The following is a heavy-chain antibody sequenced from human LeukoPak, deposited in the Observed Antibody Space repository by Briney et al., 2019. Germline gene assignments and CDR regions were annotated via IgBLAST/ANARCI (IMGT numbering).Heavy chain of an antibody. Sequence: GGSLRLSCAASGFTLSNYEMNWVRQAPGKGLEWVSYISSSGSTIHYADSVKGRFTISRDNAKNSPYLQMNSLRGEDTAVYYCSRMQLGQLWGQGTLVTVSS. V-gene: IGHV3-48*03. J-gene: IGHJ4*02. D-gene: IGHD6-6*01. CDR3: SRMQLGQL. CDR1: GFTLSNYE. CDR2: ISSSGSTI.